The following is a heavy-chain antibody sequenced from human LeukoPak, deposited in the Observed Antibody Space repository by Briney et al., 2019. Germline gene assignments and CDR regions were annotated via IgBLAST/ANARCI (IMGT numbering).Heavy chain of an antibody. CDR2: IYYSGST. Sequence: SETLSLTCTVSGGSLSSYYWSWIRQPPGKGLEWIGYIYYSGSTNYNPSLKSRVTISVDTSKNQFSLKLSSVTAADTAVYYCARGGPPDAFDIWGQGTMVTVSS. D-gene: IGHD2-15*01. CDR3: ARGGPPDAFDI. CDR1: GGSLSSYY. J-gene: IGHJ3*02. V-gene: IGHV4-59*08.